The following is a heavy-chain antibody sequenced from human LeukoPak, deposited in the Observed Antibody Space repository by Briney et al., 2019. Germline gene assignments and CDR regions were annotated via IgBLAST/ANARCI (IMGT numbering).Heavy chain of an antibody. CDR3: ARARSANFDY. V-gene: IGHV3-23*01. CDR1: GFTFSSYA. Sequence: PGGSLRLSCAASGFTFSSYAMSWVRQAPGKGLEWVSAISGGGGSTYYADSVKGRFTISRDNSKNTLYLQMNSLRAEDTAVYYCARARSANFDYWGQGTLVTVSS. D-gene: IGHD6-6*01. J-gene: IGHJ4*02. CDR2: ISGGGGST.